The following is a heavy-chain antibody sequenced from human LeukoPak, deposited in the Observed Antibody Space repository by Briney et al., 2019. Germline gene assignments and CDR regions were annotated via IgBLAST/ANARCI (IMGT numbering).Heavy chain of an antibody. CDR3: ARFTAMVTSFDY. D-gene: IGHD5-18*01. CDR1: GFTFSSYG. J-gene: IGHJ4*02. CDR2: IRYDGSNK. V-gene: IGHV3-30*02. Sequence: PGGSLRLSCAASGFTFSSYGMHWVRQAPGKGLEWVAFIRYDGSNKYYADSVKGRFTISRDNSKNTLYLQMNSLRAEDTAVYYCARFTAMVTSFDYWGQGTLVTVSS.